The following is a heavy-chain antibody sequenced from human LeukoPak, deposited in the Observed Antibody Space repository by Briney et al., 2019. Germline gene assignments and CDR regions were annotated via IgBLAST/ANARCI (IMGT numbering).Heavy chain of an antibody. D-gene: IGHD3-22*01. CDR3: ARGELGDRSGFSFFDY. CDR2: VIAIFGRI. Sequence: GASVKVSCKAPGGTLNSYGISWVRQAPGQGLEWMGGVIAIFGRIKYGQKFQGRATITTDESTSTAYMELSSLTSEDTGVYYCARGELGDRSGFSFFDYWGQGTLVTVSS. J-gene: IGHJ4*02. V-gene: IGHV1-69*05. CDR1: GGTLNSYG.